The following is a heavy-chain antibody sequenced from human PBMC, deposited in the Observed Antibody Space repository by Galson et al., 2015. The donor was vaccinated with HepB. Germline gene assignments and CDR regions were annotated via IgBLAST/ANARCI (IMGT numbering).Heavy chain of an antibody. CDR2: ISAYNGNT. J-gene: IGHJ3*02. D-gene: IGHD1-26*01. V-gene: IGHV1-18*01. CDR1: GYTFTSYG. Sequence: QSGAEVKKPGASVKVSCKASGYTFTSYGISWVRQAPGQGLEWMGWISAYNGNTNYAQKLQGRVTMTTDTSTSTAYMELRSLRSDDTAVYYCARDEPSIVGATTNAFDIWGQGTMVTVSS. CDR3: ARDEPSIVGATTNAFDI.